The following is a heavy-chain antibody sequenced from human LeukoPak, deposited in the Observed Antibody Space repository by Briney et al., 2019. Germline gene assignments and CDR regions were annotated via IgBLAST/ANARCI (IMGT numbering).Heavy chain of an antibody. CDR1: GYTLTELS. CDR3: ATDDYVWGSYRSIDY. D-gene: IGHD3-16*02. CDR2: FDPEDGET. Sequence: ASVKVSCKVSGYTLTELSMHWVRQAPGKGLEWMGGFDPEDGETIYAQKFQGRVTMTEDTSTDTAYMELSSLRSEDTAVYYGATDDYVWGSYRSIDYWGQGTLVTVSS. J-gene: IGHJ4*02. V-gene: IGHV1-24*01.